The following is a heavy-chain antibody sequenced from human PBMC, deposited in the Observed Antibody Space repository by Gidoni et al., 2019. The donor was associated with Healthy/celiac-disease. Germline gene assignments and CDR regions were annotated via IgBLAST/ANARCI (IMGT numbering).Heavy chain of an antibody. CDR1: GFTFSSYE. D-gene: IGHD3-10*01. J-gene: IGHJ4*02. CDR2: ISSSGSTI. Sequence: EVQLVESGGGLVQPGGSLRLSCAASGFTFSSYEMNWFRQAPGKGLEWVSYISSSGSTIYYADSVKGRFTISRDNAKNSLYLQMNSLRAEDTAVYYCARSLAEQPGGEFDYWGQGTLVTVSS. CDR3: ARSLAEQPGGEFDY. V-gene: IGHV3-48*03.